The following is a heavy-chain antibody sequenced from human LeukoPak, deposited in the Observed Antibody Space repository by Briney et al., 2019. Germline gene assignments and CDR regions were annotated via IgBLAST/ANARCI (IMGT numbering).Heavy chain of an antibody. V-gene: IGHV1-46*01. CDR3: GYSSGWSLFDY. D-gene: IGHD6-19*01. CDR2: INPSGGST. J-gene: IGHJ4*02. CDR1: GYTFTNYA. Sequence: ASVKVSCKASGYTFTNYAMNWVRQAPGQGLEWIGVINPSGGSTSYAQKFQGRVTMTRDMSTSTVYMELSSLRSEDTAVYYCGYSSGWSLFDYWGQGTLVTVSS.